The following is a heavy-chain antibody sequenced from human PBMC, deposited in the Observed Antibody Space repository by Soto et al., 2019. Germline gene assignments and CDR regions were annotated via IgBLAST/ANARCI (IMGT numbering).Heavy chain of an antibody. CDR3: ARDGSSGYHPSGSAP. V-gene: IGHV3-21*01. CDR1: GFSFSSHR. D-gene: IGHD3-22*01. CDR2: ISSGSSYI. J-gene: IGHJ5*02. Sequence: EVQLVESGGGLVKPGGSLRLSCAASGFSFSSHRMNWVRQAPGKGLEWVSSISSGSSYIYYADSVKGRFIISRDNAKKLLYRQMPSLSAENTAIYSCARDGSSGYHPSGSAPWGRGTLVTVSP.